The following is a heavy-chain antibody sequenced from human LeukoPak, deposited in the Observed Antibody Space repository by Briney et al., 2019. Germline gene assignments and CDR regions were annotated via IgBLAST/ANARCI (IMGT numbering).Heavy chain of an antibody. CDR2: IYYSGST. D-gene: IGHD2-2*01. J-gene: IGHJ3*02. CDR1: GGSISSYY. CDR3: ARATRGAFDI. V-gene: IGHV4-59*01. Sequence: PSETLSLTCTVSGGSISSYYWSWIRQPPGKGLEWIGYIYYSGSTNYNPSLKSRVTISVDTSKNQFSLKLSSVTAADTAVNYCARATRGAFDIWGQGTMVTVSS.